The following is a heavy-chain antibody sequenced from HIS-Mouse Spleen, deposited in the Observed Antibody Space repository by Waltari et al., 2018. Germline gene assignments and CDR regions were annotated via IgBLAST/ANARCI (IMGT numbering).Heavy chain of an antibody. CDR3: ARKRTASGWFDP. D-gene: IGHD2-21*02. CDR1: GGSIRSSSYY. J-gene: IGHJ5*02. Sequence: QLQLQESGPGLVKPSETLSLTCTVSGGSIRSSSYYRGWIRQPPGKGLEWIGSIYYSGSTYYNPSLKSRVTISVDTSKNQFSLKLSSVTAADTAVYYCARKRTASGWFDPWGQGTLVTVSS. CDR2: IYYSGST. V-gene: IGHV4-39*01.